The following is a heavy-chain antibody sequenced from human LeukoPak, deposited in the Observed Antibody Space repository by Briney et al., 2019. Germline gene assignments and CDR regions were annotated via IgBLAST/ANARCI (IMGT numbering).Heavy chain of an antibody. CDR3: TKGSPILRGRPFDY. V-gene: IGHV3-53*01. Sequence: GGSLRLSCAASGFTVSRNYMNWVRQAPGKGLEWVSVIYSGGSTYYADSVKRRFTISRDNSKNTLYFQMNSLRAEDTAFYYCTKGSPILRGRPFDYWGQGTLVTVSS. D-gene: IGHD3-10*01. CDR1: GFTVSRNY. J-gene: IGHJ4*02. CDR2: IYSGGST.